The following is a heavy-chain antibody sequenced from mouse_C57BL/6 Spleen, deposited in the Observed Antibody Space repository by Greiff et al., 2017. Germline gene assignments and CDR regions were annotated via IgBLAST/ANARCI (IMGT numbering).Heavy chain of an antibody. CDR2: IGPGSGST. CDR1: GYTFTAYY. J-gene: IGHJ1*03. Sequence: VQLQQSGAELVKPGASVKISCKASGYTFTAYYINWVKQRPGQGLEWIGKIGPGSGSTYYNEKFKGKATLTADKSSSTSEDSAVYFCSGTTVSLRGGYFDVWGTGTTVTVSS. V-gene: IGHV1-77*01. D-gene: IGHD1-1*01. CDR3: GYFDV.